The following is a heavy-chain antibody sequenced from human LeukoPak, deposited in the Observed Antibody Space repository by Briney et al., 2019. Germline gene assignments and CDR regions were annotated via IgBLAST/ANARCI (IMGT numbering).Heavy chain of an antibody. J-gene: IGHJ4*02. CDR3: ARDPLPPYYDSSGLPSAGDY. CDR2: IIPIFGTA. D-gene: IGHD3-22*01. V-gene: IGHV1-69*13. Sequence: TVKVSCKASGGTFSSYAISWVRQAPGQGLEWMGGIIPIFGTANYAQKFQGRVTITADESTSTAYMELSSLRSEDTAVYYCARDPLPPYYDSSGLPSAGDYWGQGTLVTVSS. CDR1: GGTFSSYA.